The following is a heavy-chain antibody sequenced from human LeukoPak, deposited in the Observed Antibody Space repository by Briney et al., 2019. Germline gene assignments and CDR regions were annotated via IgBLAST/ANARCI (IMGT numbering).Heavy chain of an antibody. J-gene: IGHJ4*02. CDR3: ARLPRYGGYDHFDY. V-gene: IGHV4-59*12. Sequence: TSETLSLTCSVSGGSISSYYWSWIRQPPGKGLEWTGYMYCRGTTSYNPFLKSRVTISVDTSKNQFSLKLNSVTAADTAVYYCARLPRYGGYDHFDYWGQGILVIVS. CDR1: GGSISSYY. CDR2: MYCRGTT. D-gene: IGHD5-12*01.